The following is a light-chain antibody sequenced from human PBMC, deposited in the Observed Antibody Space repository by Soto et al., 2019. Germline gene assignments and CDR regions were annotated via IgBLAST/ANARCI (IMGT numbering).Light chain of an antibody. J-gene: IGKJ5*01. Sequence: EIVLTQSPATLSSFPGDRVTLSCRASQYINTRLAWYQHRPGQAPRLLIYQTSIRAAGIPARFSGSGSGTDFTLTISSLQSEDFAVYYCQQYNNWPPITFGQGTRLEIK. V-gene: IGKV3D-15*01. CDR1: QYINTR. CDR2: QTS. CDR3: QQYNNWPPIT.